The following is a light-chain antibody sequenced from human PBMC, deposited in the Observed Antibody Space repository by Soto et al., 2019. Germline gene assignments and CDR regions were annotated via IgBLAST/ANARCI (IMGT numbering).Light chain of an antibody. Sequence: ESVMTQSPGTLSLSPGERATLSCRASQSVSSRLAWYQQKPGQAPRLLISGASSRATGIPDRFSGSGSGTDFTLTISRLEPEDFALYYCQHYVERSPITFGQGTRREIK. J-gene: IGKJ5*01. CDR2: GAS. CDR3: QHYVERSPIT. CDR1: QSVSSR. V-gene: IGKV3-20*01.